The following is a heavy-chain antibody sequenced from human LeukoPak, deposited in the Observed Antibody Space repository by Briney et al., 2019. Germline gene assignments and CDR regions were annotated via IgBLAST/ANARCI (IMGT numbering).Heavy chain of an antibody. CDR2: IIPIFGTA. CDR3: ARRGLSGLGELSFYYFDY. D-gene: IGHD3-16*02. J-gene: IGHJ4*02. V-gene: IGHV1-69*01. Sequence: SVKVSCKASGGTFSSYAISWVRQAPGHGLEWMGGIIPIFGTANYEQKFQGRVTITADESTSTAYMELSSLRSEDTAVYYCARRGLSGLGELSFYYFDYWGQGTLVTVSS. CDR1: GGTFSSYA.